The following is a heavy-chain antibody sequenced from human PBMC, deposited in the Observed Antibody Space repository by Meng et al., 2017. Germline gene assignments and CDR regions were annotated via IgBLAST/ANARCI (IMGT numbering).Heavy chain of an antibody. D-gene: IGHD5-24*01. CDR2: ISSSSSYI. Sequence: GESLKISCAASGFTFSSYSMNWVRQAPGKGLEWVSSISSSSSYIYYADSVKGRFTISRDNSKNTLYLQMNSLRAEDTAVYYCARAVGWRHPNFDYWGQGTLVTVSS. CDR1: GFTFSSYS. V-gene: IGHV3-21*01. J-gene: IGHJ4*02. CDR3: ARAVGWRHPNFDY.